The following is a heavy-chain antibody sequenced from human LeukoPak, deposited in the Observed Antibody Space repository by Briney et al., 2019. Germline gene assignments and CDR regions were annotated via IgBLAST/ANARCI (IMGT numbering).Heavy chain of an antibody. D-gene: IGHD4-11*01. Sequence: XAXXWFRQAPGKGLEWVGFISSKAYGGTTEYAASVKGRFTISRDDSKSIAYLQMNSLKTEDTAVYYCTGQTTVTMYYFDYWGQGTLVTVSS. CDR3: TGQTTVTMYYFDY. CDR1: XA. CDR2: ISSKAYGGTT. V-gene: IGHV3-49*03. J-gene: IGHJ4*02.